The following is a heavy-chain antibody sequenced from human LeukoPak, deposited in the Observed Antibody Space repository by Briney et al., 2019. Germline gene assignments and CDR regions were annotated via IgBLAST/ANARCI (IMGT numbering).Heavy chain of an antibody. J-gene: IGHJ4*02. CDR2: INSDGSFT. Sequence: GGSLRLSCAASGFTFSSYWMHWVRQAPGKGLVWVSRINSDGSFTNYADSVKGRFTISRDNAKNTLYLQMNSLRAEDTAVYYCARDGEIGIAVAGDYWGQGTLVTVSS. CDR1: GFTFSSYW. V-gene: IGHV3-74*01. CDR3: ARDGEIGIAVAGDY. D-gene: IGHD6-19*01.